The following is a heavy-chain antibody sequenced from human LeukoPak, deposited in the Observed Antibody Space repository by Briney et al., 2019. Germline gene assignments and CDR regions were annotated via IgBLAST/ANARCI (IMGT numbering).Heavy chain of an antibody. CDR1: GFTFSSYA. Sequence: GGSLRLSCAASGFTFSSYAMSWVRQAPGKGLEWVSAISGSGGSTYYADSVKGRFTISRDNSKNTLYLQMNSLRAEGTAVYYCAKDTNSGGEFDYWGQGTLVTVSS. D-gene: IGHD5-12*01. CDR3: AKDTNSGGEFDY. CDR2: ISGSGGST. J-gene: IGHJ4*02. V-gene: IGHV3-23*01.